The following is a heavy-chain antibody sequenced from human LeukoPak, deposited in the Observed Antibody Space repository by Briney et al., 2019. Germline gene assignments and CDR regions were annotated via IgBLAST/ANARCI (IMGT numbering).Heavy chain of an antibody. CDR1: GGSISDYY. CDR2: INHSGST. J-gene: IGHJ4*02. CDR3: ARGRSAYDSSGYYYGN. V-gene: IGHV4-34*01. Sequence: SETLSLTCAVYGGSISDYYWSWIRQPPGKGLEWIGEINHSGSTNYNPSLKSRVAMSVDTSKNQFSLNLTSVTAADTAVYYCARGRSAYDSSGYYYGNWGQGTLVTVSS. D-gene: IGHD3-22*01.